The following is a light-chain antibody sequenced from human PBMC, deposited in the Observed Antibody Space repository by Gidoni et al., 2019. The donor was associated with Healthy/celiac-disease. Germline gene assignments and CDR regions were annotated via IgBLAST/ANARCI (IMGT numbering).Light chain of an antibody. CDR3: QQSYSTPLT. CDR2: AAS. V-gene: IGKV1-39*01. CDR1: QSLSSY. Sequence: DIQMTQSPSPLSASVGDRVTITCRASQSLSSYLNWYQQKPGKAPKLLIYAASSLQSWVPSRFSGSGSGTDFTLTISSLQPEGFATYYCQQSYSTPLTFXGXTKVEIK. J-gene: IGKJ4*01.